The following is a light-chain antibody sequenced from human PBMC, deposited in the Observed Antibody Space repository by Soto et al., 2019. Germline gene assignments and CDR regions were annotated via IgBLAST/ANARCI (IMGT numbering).Light chain of an antibody. J-gene: IGKJ5*01. CDR2: AAS. Sequence: IQLTQSPSSLSASVGDRVTITCRASQGISSDLAWYQQQPGKAPRLLIYAASTLQSGVTSRFSGSGSGTEFTLTISSLQPEDFATYYCQQLNTYPQITFGQGTRLEIK. V-gene: IGKV1-9*01. CDR3: QQLNTYPQIT. CDR1: QGISSD.